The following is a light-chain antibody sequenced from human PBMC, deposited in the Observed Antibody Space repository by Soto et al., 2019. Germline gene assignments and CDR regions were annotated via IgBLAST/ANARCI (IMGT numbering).Light chain of an antibody. J-gene: IGKJ1*01. CDR3: QQTDSFPRT. V-gene: IGKV1-33*01. CDR1: QVISNY. CDR2: DAS. Sequence: DIQMTQSPSSLSASVGDRVTITCQASQVISNYLNWYQQKPGKAPKLLIYDASNLETGVPSRFSGSGSGTDFALTISSLQRDDFATYYCQQTDSFPRTFGQGTKVDIK.